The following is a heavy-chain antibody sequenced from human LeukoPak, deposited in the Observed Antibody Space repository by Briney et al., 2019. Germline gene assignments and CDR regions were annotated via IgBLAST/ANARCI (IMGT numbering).Heavy chain of an antibody. CDR1: GFTFSNAW. J-gene: IGHJ4*02. D-gene: IGHD3-3*01. CDR2: IKSKTDGGTT. Sequence: GGSLRLSCAASGFTFSNAWMSWVRQAPGKGLEWVGRIKSKTDGGTTDYAAHVKGRFTISRDDSKNTLYLQMNSLKTEDTAVYYCTTQYYDFWSGYCDYWGQGTLVTVSS. V-gene: IGHV3-15*01. CDR3: TTQYYDFWSGYCDY.